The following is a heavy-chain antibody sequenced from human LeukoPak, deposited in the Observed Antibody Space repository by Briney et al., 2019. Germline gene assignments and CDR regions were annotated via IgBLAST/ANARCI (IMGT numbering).Heavy chain of an antibody. CDR3: DRTIVGAVAFDY. CDR2: IYHSGST. Sequence: SETLSLTCAVSGGFISSGGYSWSWIRQPPGKGLEWIGYIYHSGSTYYNPSLKSRVTISVDRSKNQFSLKLSSVTAADTAVYYCDRTIVGAVAFDYWGQGTLVTVSS. J-gene: IGHJ4*02. V-gene: IGHV4-30-2*01. CDR1: GGFISSGGYS. D-gene: IGHD1-26*01.